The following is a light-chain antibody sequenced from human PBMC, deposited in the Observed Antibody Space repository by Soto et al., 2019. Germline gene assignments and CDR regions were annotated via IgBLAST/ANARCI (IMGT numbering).Light chain of an antibody. CDR2: DVS. CDR1: SSDVGGYNY. CDR3: SSYTSSSTLV. J-gene: IGLJ2*01. Sequence: QSALTQPASVYGSPGQSITISCTGTSSDVGGYNYVSWYQQHTGKAPKLMIYDVSNRPSGVSNRFSGSKSGNTASLTISGLQAEDEAEYYCSSYTSSSTLVFGGGTKLTV. V-gene: IGLV2-14*01.